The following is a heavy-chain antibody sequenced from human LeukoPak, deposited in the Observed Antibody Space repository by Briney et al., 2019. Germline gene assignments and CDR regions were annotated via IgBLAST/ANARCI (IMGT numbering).Heavy chain of an antibody. Sequence: PSETLSLTCTVSGGSISSSSYYWGWIRQPPGKGLEWIGYIYYSGSTNYNPSLKSRVTISVDTSKNQFSLKLSSVTAADTAVYYCARDMGWNGLVDSWGQGTLVTVSS. CDR1: GGSISSSSYY. CDR3: ARDMGWNGLVDS. CDR2: IYYSGST. D-gene: IGHD1-1*01. V-gene: IGHV4-61*01. J-gene: IGHJ4*02.